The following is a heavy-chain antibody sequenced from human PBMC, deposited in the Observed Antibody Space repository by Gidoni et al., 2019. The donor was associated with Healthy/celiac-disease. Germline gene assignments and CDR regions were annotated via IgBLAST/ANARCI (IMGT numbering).Heavy chain of an antibody. J-gene: IGHJ4*02. CDR2: ISSSSSYI. D-gene: IGHD3-3*01. V-gene: IGHV3-21*01. Sequence: EVQLVASGGGLVKPGGSLRLSCAASGFTFSSYSMNWVRQAPGKGLEWVSSISSSSSYIYYADSVKGRFTISRDNAKNSLYLQMNSLRAEDTAVYYCAREDTIFGVVKGDYWGQGTLVTVSS. CDR3: AREDTIFGVVKGDY. CDR1: GFTFSSYS.